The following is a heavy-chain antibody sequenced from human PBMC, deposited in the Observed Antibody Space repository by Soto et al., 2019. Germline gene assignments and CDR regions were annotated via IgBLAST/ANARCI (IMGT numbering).Heavy chain of an antibody. CDR2: ISAYNGNT. Sequence: ASVKVSCKASGYTFTSYGISWVRQAPGQGLEWMGWISAYNGNTNYAQKLQGRVTMTTDTSTSTAYMELRSPRSDDTAVYYCASSNYYGSGSYVGTNFDYWGQGTLVT. CDR1: GYTFTSYG. V-gene: IGHV1-18*01. J-gene: IGHJ4*02. D-gene: IGHD3-10*01. CDR3: ASSNYYGSGSYVGTNFDY.